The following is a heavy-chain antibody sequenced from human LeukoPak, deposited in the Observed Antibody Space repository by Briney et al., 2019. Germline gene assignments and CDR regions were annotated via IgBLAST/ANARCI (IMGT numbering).Heavy chain of an antibody. Sequence: KPSETLSLTCTLSGGSMSDNFWNWIRQPAGKGLEWVGRIYPAGFTSYNPSLKSRLTMSTDTSKNQFSLRLRSVSAADTAVYYCARCSYYGAGNSPYDLWGQGTLVTVSS. J-gene: IGHJ4*02. CDR1: GGSMSDNF. CDR2: IYPAGFT. D-gene: IGHD3-10*01. V-gene: IGHV4-4*07. CDR3: ARCSYYGAGNSPYDL.